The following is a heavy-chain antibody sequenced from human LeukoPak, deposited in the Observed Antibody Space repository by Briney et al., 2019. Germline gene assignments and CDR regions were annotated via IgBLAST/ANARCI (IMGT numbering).Heavy chain of an antibody. Sequence: ASLKVSCKASGYTFTGYYMHWVRQAPGQGLEWMGRINPNSGGTNYAQKFQGRVTMTRDTSISTAYMELSRLRSDDTAVYYCARDGPLIWCGESLTLYWGQGTLVTVSS. CDR2: INPNSGGT. V-gene: IGHV1-2*06. CDR3: ARDGPLIWCGESLTLY. D-gene: IGHD3-10*01. J-gene: IGHJ4*02. CDR1: GYTFTGYY.